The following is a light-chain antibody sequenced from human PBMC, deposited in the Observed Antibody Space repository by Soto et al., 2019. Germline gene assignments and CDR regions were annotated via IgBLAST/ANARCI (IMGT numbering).Light chain of an antibody. CDR2: KAS. CDR1: QTISSW. J-gene: IGKJ5*01. CDR3: QQLNSYPIT. Sequence: DIQMTQSPSTLSGSVGDRVTITCRASQTISSWLAWYQQKPGKAPKLLIYKASTLKSGVPSRFSGSGSGTEFTLTISSLQPDDSATYYCQQLNSYPITFGQGTRLEIK. V-gene: IGKV1-5*03.